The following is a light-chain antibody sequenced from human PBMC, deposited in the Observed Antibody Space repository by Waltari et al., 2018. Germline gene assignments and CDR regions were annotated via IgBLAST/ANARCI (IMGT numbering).Light chain of an antibody. CDR2: GAS. Sequence: ELVLPQSPGTLSLSPGERGTLSCRASQSVSRFLAWYQQIPGQPPRLLIYGASTRATCIPDRCSGSVSGSCLSLTISRLEPEDFAVFDWQKYDRLPATFGQGPNVSI. J-gene: IGKJ1*01. CDR1: QSVSRF. V-gene: IGKV3-20*01. CDR3: QKYDRLPAT.